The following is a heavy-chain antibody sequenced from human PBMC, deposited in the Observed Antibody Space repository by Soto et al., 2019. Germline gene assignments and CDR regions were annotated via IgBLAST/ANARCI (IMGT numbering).Heavy chain of an antibody. V-gene: IGHV3-30*03. CDR1: GFTFSSYG. CDR3: AGEVASGY. J-gene: IGHJ4*02. CDR2: ISYDGSVK. Sequence: GGSLRLSCAASGFTFSSYGMHWVRQAPGKGLEWVAVISYDGSVKYYADYVKGRFTISRDNSKNTLYLQMNSLRAEDTAVYYCAGEVASGYWGQGTLVTVSS. D-gene: IGHD2-21*01.